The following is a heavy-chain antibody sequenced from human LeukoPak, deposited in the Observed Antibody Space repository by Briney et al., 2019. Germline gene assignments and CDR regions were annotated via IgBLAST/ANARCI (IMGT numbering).Heavy chain of an antibody. CDR2: ISSRSSHI. Sequence: GGSLRLSCAASGFTFSSYSMNWVRQAPGKGLEWVSSISSRSSHIYYADSVKGRFTISRDNAKNSLYLQMHSLRAEDTAVYYCARDLSEGWSRRGWSIPQGTYDDAFDIWGQGTMVTVSS. J-gene: IGHJ3*02. CDR3: ARDLSEGWSRRGWSIPQGTYDDAFDI. V-gene: IGHV3-21*01. D-gene: IGHD6-19*01. CDR1: GFTFSSYS.